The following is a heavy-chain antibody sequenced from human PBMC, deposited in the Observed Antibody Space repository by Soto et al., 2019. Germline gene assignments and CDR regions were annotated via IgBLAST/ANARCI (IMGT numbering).Heavy chain of an antibody. Sequence: SETLSLTSTGSCGSISSYYWTWILQPAGKGLDWIGRVYSSWVTHYNPSLKSRVTISLDTSKNQFSLRLLSVTDADTAVYYCARGQRFSDWFDPWGQGTLVTVSS. CDR2: VYSSWVT. D-gene: IGHD3-3*01. J-gene: IGHJ5*02. V-gene: IGHV4-4*07. CDR3: ARGQRFSDWFDP. CDR1: CGSISSYY.